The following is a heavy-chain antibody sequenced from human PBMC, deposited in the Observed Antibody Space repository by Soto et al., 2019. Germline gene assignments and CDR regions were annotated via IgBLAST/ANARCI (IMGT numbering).Heavy chain of an antibody. D-gene: IGHD3-10*01. CDR3: ARGLVRGPFYFHALDV. Sequence: PSETLSLTCTVSGGSINSGAYFWSWIRQHPGRGLEWIGYVSKIGSTYYNPSLKSRVTISGDTSKSQFSLNLSSVTAADTAIYYCARGLVRGPFYFHALDVSGQGTTVTVSS. J-gene: IGHJ6*02. CDR2: VSKIGST. V-gene: IGHV4-31*03. CDR1: GGSINSGAYF.